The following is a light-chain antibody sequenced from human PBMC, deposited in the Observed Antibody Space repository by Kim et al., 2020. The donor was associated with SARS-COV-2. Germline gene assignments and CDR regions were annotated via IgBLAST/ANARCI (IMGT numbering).Light chain of an antibody. V-gene: IGKV1-39*01. CDR1: QSISTF. CDR3: QQGFSTPAT. Sequence: PSVGYRVTITCRASQSISTFLHWYQHKPGQAPKLLIYGASNLQSGVPSRFSGSGSGTEFILTVSSLQPEDSATYYCQQGFSTPATFGQGTKVDIK. CDR2: GAS. J-gene: IGKJ1*01.